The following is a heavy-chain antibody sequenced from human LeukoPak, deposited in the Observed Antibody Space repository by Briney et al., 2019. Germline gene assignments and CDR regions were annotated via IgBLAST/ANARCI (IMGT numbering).Heavy chain of an antibody. V-gene: IGHV2-5*02. CDR2: IYRGYDQ. J-gene: IGHJ3*02. Sequence: GPTLVKLTHTLTLTYTPSGFLLNNNGGGVGGIRHPPGTALEWLTIIYRGYDQRYSPSLKSRRTLTKDTSKSQVVLTMTSVYPIDTPTYYCARTFCGGDCYSYNQVHVVFDIWGQGTMVTVSS. CDR1: GFLLNNNGGG. D-gene: IGHD2-21*02. CDR3: ARTFCGGDCYSYNQVHVVFDI.